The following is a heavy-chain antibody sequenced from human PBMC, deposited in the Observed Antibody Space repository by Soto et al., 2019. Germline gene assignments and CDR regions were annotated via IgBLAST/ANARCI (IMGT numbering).Heavy chain of an antibody. CDR1: GFTFSSYS. V-gene: IGHV3-21*01. Sequence: GGSLRLSCAASGFTFSSYSMNWVRQAPGKGLEWVSSISSSSSYIYYADSVKGRFTISRDNAKNSLYLQMNSLRAEDTAVYYCARDHPYGDYVSNWYFDLWGRGTLVTVSS. D-gene: IGHD4-17*01. CDR2: ISSSSSYI. J-gene: IGHJ2*01. CDR3: ARDHPYGDYVSNWYFDL.